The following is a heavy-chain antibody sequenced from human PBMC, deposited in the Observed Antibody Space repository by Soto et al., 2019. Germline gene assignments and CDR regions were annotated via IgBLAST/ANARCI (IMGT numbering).Heavy chain of an antibody. CDR2: IRGFSPYT. D-gene: IGHD3-10*01. Sequence: GSALRGSSISLGVTFRTYTMNWVRQAPGKGLEWVSGIRGFSPYTFYAESVRGRFTISRDNAKNSLFLQMDSLRAEDTAVYYCARDRGYDAHDYYYNAMDVWGQGTTVTVSS. J-gene: IGHJ6*02. CDR1: GVTFRTYT. V-gene: IGHV3-21*01. CDR3: ARDRGYDAHDYYYNAMDV.